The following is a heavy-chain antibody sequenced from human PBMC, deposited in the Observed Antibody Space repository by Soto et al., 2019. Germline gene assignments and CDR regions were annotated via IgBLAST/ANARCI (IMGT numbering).Heavy chain of an antibody. Sequence: PVGSLRLSCAASGFTFSSFWMDWVRQPPGKGLEWVANISPDGSEKHYVDSVKGRFTISRDNARNSLYLQMRSLTAEDSALYYCSRSLNSWGQGTRVTVS. CDR1: GFTFSSFW. V-gene: IGHV3-7*01. CDR3: SRSLNS. CDR2: ISPDGSEK. J-gene: IGHJ4*02.